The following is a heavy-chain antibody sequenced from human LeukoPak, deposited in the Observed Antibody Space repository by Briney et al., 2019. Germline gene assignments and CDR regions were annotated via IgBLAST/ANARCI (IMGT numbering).Heavy chain of an antibody. CDR3: AKDLYRPSNLDY. J-gene: IGHJ4*02. D-gene: IGHD3-16*02. CDR1: GFTFSTYA. Sequence: GGSLRLSCAASGFTFSTYAMAWVRQAPGKGLEWVSTIIGSGDSTYYADSLKGRFTISRDNSKNTLYLQMNSLRAEDTAVYYCAKDLYRPSNLDYWGQGTLVTVSS. CDR2: IIGSGDST. V-gene: IGHV3-23*01.